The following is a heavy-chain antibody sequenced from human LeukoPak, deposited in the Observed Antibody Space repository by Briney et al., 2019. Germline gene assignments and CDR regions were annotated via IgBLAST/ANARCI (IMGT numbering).Heavy chain of an antibody. V-gene: IGHV3-30*02. Sequence: GGSLRLSCAASGFTFSSYGMHWVRQAPGKGLEWVAFMRYDGSNKYYADSVKGRFTISRDNSKNTLYLQMNSLRAEDTAVYYCAKDLRQGSGSPYYYYYMDVWGKGTTVTISS. CDR3: AKDLRQGSGSPYYYYYMDV. CDR1: GFTFSSYG. J-gene: IGHJ6*03. CDR2: MRYDGSNK. D-gene: IGHD3-10*01.